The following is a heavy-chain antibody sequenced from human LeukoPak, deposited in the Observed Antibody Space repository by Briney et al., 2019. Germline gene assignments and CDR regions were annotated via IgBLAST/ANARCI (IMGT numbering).Heavy chain of an antibody. CDR2: IDPTDSYT. CDR1: GYSFATYW. V-gene: IGHV5-10-1*01. Sequence: GASLKISCKASGYSFATYWISWVRQMPGKGLELVGRIDPTDSYTEYSPSFEGHVTISADKSISTAYLQWYSLKASDTAMYYCARHDLWGRGTLITVTS. CDR3: ARHDL. J-gene: IGHJ2*01.